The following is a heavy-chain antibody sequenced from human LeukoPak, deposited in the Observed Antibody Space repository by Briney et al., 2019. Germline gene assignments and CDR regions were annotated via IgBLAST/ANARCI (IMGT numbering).Heavy chain of an antibody. V-gene: IGHV3-30*02. CDR1: GFTFSSYG. J-gene: IGHJ4*02. Sequence: SGGSLRLSCAASGFTFSSYGMHWVRQAPGKGLEWVAFIRYDGSNKYYADSVKGRFTISRDNSKNTLYLQMNSLRAEDTAVYYCAKDLRVIWDIKPDYWGQGTLVTVSS. CDR3: AKDLRVIWDIKPDY. D-gene: IGHD5-12*01. CDR2: IRYDGSNK.